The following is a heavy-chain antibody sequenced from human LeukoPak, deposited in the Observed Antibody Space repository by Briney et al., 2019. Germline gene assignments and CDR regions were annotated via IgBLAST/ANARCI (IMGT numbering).Heavy chain of an antibody. CDR3: AKISDSSSDWYFDL. CDR1: GGSISSGGYY. V-gene: IGHV4-31*03. J-gene: IGHJ2*01. D-gene: IGHD6-13*01. CDR2: IYYSGST. Sequence: PSQTLSLTCTVSGGSISSGGYYWSWIRQHPGKGLEWIGYIYYSGSTFYNPSLKSRVTISVDTSKNQFSLKLSSVTAADTAVYYCAKISDSSSDWYFDLWGRGTLVTVSS.